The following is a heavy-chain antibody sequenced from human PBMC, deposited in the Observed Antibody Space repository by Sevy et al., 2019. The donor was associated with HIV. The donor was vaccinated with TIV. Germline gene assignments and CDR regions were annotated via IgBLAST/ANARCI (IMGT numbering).Heavy chain of an antibody. Sequence: SETLSLTCAVSGYCITTDHYWGWIRQPPGKGLEWIGSIFHSGSTYYNPSLKSRVTISVDTSKNQFSLKLSSVTAADTAVYYCARDLYSGTFRGDSWGQGTLVTVSS. V-gene: IGHV4-38-2*02. CDR2: IFHSGST. J-gene: IGHJ4*02. CDR1: GYCITTDHY. D-gene: IGHD1-26*01. CDR3: ARDLYSGTFRGDS.